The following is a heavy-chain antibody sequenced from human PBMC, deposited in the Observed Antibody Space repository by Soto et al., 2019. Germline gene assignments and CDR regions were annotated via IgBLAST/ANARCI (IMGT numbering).Heavy chain of an antibody. CDR3: ASSGKGVATTIDY. CDR2: IYYSGST. D-gene: IGHD5-12*01. Sequence: SETLSLTCTVSGGSISSGDYYWSWIRQPPGKGLEWIGYIYYSGSTYYNPSLKSRVTISVDTSKNQFSLKLSSVTAADTAVYYCASSGKGVATTIDYWGQGTLVTSPQ. V-gene: IGHV4-30-4*01. CDR1: GGSISSGDYY. J-gene: IGHJ4*02.